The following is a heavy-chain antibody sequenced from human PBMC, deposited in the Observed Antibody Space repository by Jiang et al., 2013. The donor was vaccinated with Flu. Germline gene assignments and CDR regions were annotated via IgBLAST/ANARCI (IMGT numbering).Heavy chain of an antibody. V-gene: IGHV3-9*01. Sequence: DDYAMHWVRQAPGKGLEWLSSISWNSGSIGYAGSVKGRFTISRDNAKNSLYLQMNSLRVEDTALYYCAKDRYSSSLSYYDSWGQGTLVTVSS. D-gene: IGHD6-6*01. CDR3: AKDRYSSSLSYYDS. CDR2: ISWNSGSI. J-gene: IGHJ4*02. CDR1: DDYA.